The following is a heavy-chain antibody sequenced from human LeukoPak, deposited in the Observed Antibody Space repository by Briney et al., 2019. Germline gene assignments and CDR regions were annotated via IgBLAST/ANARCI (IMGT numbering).Heavy chain of an antibody. D-gene: IGHD6-19*01. CDR1: GFTFSSYG. V-gene: IGHV3-30*18. CDR2: ISYDGSNK. CDR3: AKDRQWLVRGKYYFDY. J-gene: IGHJ4*02. Sequence: GGSLRLSCAASGFTFSSYGMHWVRQAPGKGLEWVAVISYDGSNKYYADSVKGRFTISRDSSKNTLYLQMNSLRAEDTAVYYCAKDRQWLVRGKYYFDYWGQGTLVTVSS.